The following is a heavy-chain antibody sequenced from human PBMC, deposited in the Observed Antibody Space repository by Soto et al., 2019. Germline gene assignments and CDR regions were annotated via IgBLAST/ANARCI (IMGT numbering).Heavy chain of an antibody. CDR3: ARGIPVAGQYYFDY. J-gene: IGHJ4*02. CDR1: GYTFTSYD. Sequence: QVQLVQSGAEVKKPGASVKVSCKASGYTFTSYDINWVRQATGQGLVWMGWMNPNSGNTGYAQKVQGRVTKTRNTSISTAYMELSSLRSEDTAVYYCARGIPVAGQYYFDYWGQGTLVTVSS. CDR2: MNPNSGNT. V-gene: IGHV1-8*01. D-gene: IGHD6-19*01.